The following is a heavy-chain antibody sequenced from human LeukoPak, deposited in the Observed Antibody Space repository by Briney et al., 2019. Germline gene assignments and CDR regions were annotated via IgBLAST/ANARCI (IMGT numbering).Heavy chain of an antibody. CDR3: ARELRGYSWPYCSGGSCYSFGGMDV. V-gene: IGHV3-30-3*01. D-gene: IGHD2-15*01. CDR1: GFTFSSYA. J-gene: IGHJ6*02. CDR2: ISYDGSNK. Sequence: GGSLRLSCVASGFTFSSYAMHWVRQAPGKGLEWVAVISYDGSNKYYADSVKGRFTISRDNSKNTLYLQMNSLRAEDTAVYYCARELRGYSWPYCSGGSCYSFGGMDVWGQGTTVTVSS.